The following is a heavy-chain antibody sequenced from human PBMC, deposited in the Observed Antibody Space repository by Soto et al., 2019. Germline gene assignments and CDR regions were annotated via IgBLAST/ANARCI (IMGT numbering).Heavy chain of an antibody. CDR3: ARSLRFLEWFRGDMDV. V-gene: IGHV1-69*12. Sequence: QVQLVQSGAEVKKPGSSVKVSCKASGGTFSSYAISWVRQAPGQGLEWMGGIIPIFGTANYAQKFQGRVTITADETTSTAYMELSSLRSEDTAVYYCARSLRFLEWFRGDMDVWGQGTTVTVSS. CDR1: GGTFSSYA. CDR2: IIPIFGTA. J-gene: IGHJ6*02. D-gene: IGHD3-3*01.